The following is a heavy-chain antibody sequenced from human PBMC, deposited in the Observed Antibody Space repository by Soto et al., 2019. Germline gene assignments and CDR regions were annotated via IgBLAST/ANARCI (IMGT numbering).Heavy chain of an antibody. J-gene: IGHJ5*02. Sequence: SETLSLTCVVSGYSISNGYYWGWIRQPPGKGLEWIATIYHSGSTYYNLSLESRVTISVDTSKNQLSLTLKSVTAADTAVYYGARGRPSGYAWFDPWGQGTLVTV. CDR2: IYHSGST. CDR3: ARGRPSGYAWFDP. D-gene: IGHD3-22*01. CDR1: GYSISNGYY. V-gene: IGHV4-38-2*01.